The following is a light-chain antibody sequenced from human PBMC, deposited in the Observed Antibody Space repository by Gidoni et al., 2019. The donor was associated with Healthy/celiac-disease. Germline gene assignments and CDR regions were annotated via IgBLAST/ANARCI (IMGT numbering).Light chain of an antibody. CDR3: QSADSSGTYVV. CDR2: KDS. V-gene: IGLV3-25*03. J-gene: IGLJ2*01. CDR1: ALPKQY. Sequence: SYELTQPPPVSVSPGQTATITCSGDALPKQYAYWYQQKPGQAPVLVIYKDSERPSGLPERFSGSSSGTTVTLTISGVQAEDEADYYCQSADSSGTYVVFGGGTKLTVL.